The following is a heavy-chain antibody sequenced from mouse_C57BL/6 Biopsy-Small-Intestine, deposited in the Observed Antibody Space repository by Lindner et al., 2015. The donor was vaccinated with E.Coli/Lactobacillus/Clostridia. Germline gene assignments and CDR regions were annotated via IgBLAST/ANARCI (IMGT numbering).Heavy chain of an antibody. J-gene: IGHJ4*01. Sequence: SVKVSCKASGYTFTGYYMHWVRQAPGQGLEWMGWINPNSGGTDYAQSFQGRVTMTRDTSISTAYMELSRLTSDDTAVYYCARVIFTSGFDFWGQGTLVTVSS. CDR1: GYTFTGYY. CDR3: ARVIFTSGFDF. V-gene: IGHV1-64*01. CDR2: INPNSGGT. D-gene: IGHD2-12*01.